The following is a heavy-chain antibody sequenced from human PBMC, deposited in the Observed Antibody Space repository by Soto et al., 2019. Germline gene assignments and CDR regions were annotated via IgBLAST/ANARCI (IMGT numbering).Heavy chain of an antibody. J-gene: IGHJ4*02. Sequence: ASVKVSCKASGYTFTSYYMHWVRQAPGQGLEWMGIINPSGGSTSYAQKFQGRVTMTRDTSTSTAYMELSSLRSEDTAVYYCAINLQGSCWTDYWGQGTLVTVSS. CDR3: AINLQGSCWTDY. CDR2: INPSGGST. D-gene: IGHD6-19*01. V-gene: IGHV1-46*01. CDR1: GYTFTSYY.